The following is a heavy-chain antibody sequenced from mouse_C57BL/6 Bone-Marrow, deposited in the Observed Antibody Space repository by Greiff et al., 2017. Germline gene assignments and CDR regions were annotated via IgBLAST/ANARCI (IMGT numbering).Heavy chain of an antibody. CDR2: IDPENGDT. CDR1: GFNIKDDY. Sequence: EVKLVESGAELVRPGASVKLSCTASGFNIKDDYMHWVKQRPEQGLEWIGWIDPENGDTEYASKFQGKATITADTSSNTAYLQLSSLTSEDPAVYYCTSLIYYDYGLFAYWGQGTLVTVSA. V-gene: IGHV14-4*01. J-gene: IGHJ3*01. CDR3: TSLIYYDYGLFAY. D-gene: IGHD2-4*01.